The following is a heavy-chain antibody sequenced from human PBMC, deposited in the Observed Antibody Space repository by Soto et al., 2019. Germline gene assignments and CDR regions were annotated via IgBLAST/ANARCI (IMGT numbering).Heavy chain of an antibody. CDR2: LKEEGSEK. CDR3: VRARVDY. CDR1: GFTFNKYW. J-gene: IGHJ4*02. V-gene: IGHV3-7*04. Sequence: EVQVVEAGGGLVQPGGSLTLSCAASGFTFNKYWMTWVRQAPGKGLEWVATLKEEGSEKYYGDSAKGRFTIYRDNAENSLYLQISKLRGEDTAVYYCVRARVDYWGQGTLVTVSS.